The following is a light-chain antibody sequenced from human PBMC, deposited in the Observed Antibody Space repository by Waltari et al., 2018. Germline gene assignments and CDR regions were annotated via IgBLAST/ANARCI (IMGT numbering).Light chain of an antibody. CDR1: EGIRNW. Sequence: QITQSPSSVSASVGDPVTITCRASEGIRNWLAWYQQRPGKAPNLLIHDASILQGAVPSRFSGSGTGTDFTLTISSLQPEDFATYYCQQAYTWPITFGQGTRLEIK. CDR2: DAS. CDR3: QQAYTWPIT. V-gene: IGKV1D-12*01. J-gene: IGKJ5*01.